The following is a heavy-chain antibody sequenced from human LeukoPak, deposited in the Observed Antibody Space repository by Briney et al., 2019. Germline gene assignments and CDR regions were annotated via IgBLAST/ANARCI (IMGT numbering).Heavy chain of an antibody. V-gene: IGHV3-30*04. Sequence: QSGGSLRLSCTASGFNIIGYAMHWVRQAPGKGLEWVAVISYDGSNKYYADSVKGRFTISRDNSKNTLYLQMNSLRAEDTAVYYCARGPEQWLRQHDAFDIWGQGTMVTVSS. CDR1: GFNIIGYA. J-gene: IGHJ3*02. CDR3: ARGPEQWLRQHDAFDI. CDR2: ISYDGSNK. D-gene: IGHD6-19*01.